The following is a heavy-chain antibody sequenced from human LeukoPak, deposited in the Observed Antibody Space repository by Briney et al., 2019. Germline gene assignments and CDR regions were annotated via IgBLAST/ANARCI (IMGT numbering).Heavy chain of an antibody. CDR1: GYTLTELS. V-gene: IGHV1-24*01. D-gene: IGHD6-13*01. Sequence: ASVKVSCKVSGYTLTELSMRWVRQAPGKGLEWLGGFDPEDGETIYAQKFQGRVTMTEDTSTDTAYMELSSLRSEDTAVYYCATSVAGTPSWFDPWGQGTLVTVSS. CDR2: FDPEDGET. CDR3: ATSVAGTPSWFDP. J-gene: IGHJ5*02.